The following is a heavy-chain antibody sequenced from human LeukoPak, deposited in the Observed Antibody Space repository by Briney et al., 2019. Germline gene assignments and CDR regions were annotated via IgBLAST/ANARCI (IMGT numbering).Heavy chain of an antibody. D-gene: IGHD4-11*01. CDR2: ISYDGSNK. CDR1: GFTFSSYA. J-gene: IGHJ4*02. V-gene: IGHV3-30-3*01. Sequence: GRSLRLSCAASGFTFSSYAMHWVRQAPGKGLEWVAVISYDGSNKYYADSVKGRFTISRDNSKNTLYLQMNSLRAEDTAVYYCARGQGPYSTEYYFDYWGQGTLVTVSS. CDR3: ARGQGPYSTEYYFDY.